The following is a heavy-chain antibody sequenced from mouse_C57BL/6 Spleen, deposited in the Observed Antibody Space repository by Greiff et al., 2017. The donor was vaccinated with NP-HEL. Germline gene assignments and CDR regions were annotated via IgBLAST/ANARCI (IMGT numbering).Heavy chain of an antibody. CDR2: INPSNGGT. J-gene: IGHJ1*03. CDR3: ARRDYYGRYFDV. V-gene: IGHV1-53*01. D-gene: IGHD1-2*01. CDR1: GYTFTSYW. Sequence: VQLQQPGPELVKPGASVKLSCKASGYTFTSYWMHWVKQRPGQGLEWIGNINPSNGGTNYNEKFKSKATLTVDKSSSTAYMQLSSLTSEDSAVYYGARRDYYGRYFDVWGTGTTVTVSS.